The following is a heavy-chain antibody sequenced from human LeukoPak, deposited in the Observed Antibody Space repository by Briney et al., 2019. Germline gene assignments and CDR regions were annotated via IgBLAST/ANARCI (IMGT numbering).Heavy chain of an antibody. D-gene: IGHD6-13*01. CDR2: ISTTGASS. V-gene: IGHV3-23*01. Sequence: GGSLRLSCVASGFSFSSYAMSWVRQAPGKGLEWVSAISTTGASSYHADSVKGRFTISRDNAKNPLYLQMNSLRAEDTAVYYCARDRTGYSSSWYDYWGQGTLVTVSS. CDR1: GFSFSSYA. J-gene: IGHJ4*02. CDR3: ARDRTGYSSSWYDY.